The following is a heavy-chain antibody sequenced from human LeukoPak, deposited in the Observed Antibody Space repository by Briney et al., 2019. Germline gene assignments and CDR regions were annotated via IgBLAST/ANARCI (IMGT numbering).Heavy chain of an antibody. Sequence: PSETLSLTCAVSGASLSSYYWSWIRQPPGKGLEWIGYIYYSGSTNYNPSLKSRVTISVDTSKNQFSLKLSSVTAADTAVYYCARDRRDYGDSRGAFDIWAKGQWSPSLQ. J-gene: IGHJ3*02. V-gene: IGHV4-59*01. CDR2: IYYSGST. CDR1: GASLSSYY. CDR3: ARDRRDYGDSRGAFDI. D-gene: IGHD4-17*01.